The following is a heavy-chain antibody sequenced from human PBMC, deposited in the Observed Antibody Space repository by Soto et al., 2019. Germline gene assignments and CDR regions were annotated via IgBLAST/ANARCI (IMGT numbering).Heavy chain of an antibody. CDR1: GGSISNGGYY. CDR2: IYYSGST. CDR3: ARAGVVTKGYDAFDI. Sequence: QVQLQESGPGLVKPSQTLSLTCTVSGGSISNGGYYWSWIRQHPGKGLEWIGYIYYSGSTYYNPSLKSRVTISVDTSKNQFSLKLSSVTAADTAVYYCARAGVVTKGYDAFDIWGQGTMVTVSS. V-gene: IGHV4-31*03. J-gene: IGHJ3*02. D-gene: IGHD2-21*02.